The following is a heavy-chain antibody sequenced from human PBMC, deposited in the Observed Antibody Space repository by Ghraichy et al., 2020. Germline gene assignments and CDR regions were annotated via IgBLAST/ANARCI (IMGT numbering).Heavy chain of an antibody. D-gene: IGHD3-10*01. CDR2: IIPIFGTA. J-gene: IGHJ6*02. CDR3: ARVSGMMAPEPLPLYYYYGMDV. V-gene: IGHV1-69*05. Sequence: SVKVSCKASGGTFSSYAISWVRQAPGQGLEWMGGIIPIFGTANYAQKFQGRVTITTDESTSTAYMELSSLRSEDTAVYYCARVSGMMAPEPLPLYYYYGMDVWGQGTTVTVSS. CDR1: GGTFSSYA.